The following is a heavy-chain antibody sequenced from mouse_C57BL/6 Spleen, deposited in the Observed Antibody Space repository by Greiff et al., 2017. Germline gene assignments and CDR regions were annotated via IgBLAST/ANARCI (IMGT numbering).Heavy chain of an antibody. D-gene: IGHD2-4*01. Sequence: VQLQQPGAELVRPGSSVKLSCKASGYTFTSYWMDWVKQRPGQGLEWIGNIYPSDSETHYNQKFKDKATLTVDKSSSTAYMQLSSLTSEDSAVYYCARQGLRRREFAYWGQGTLVTVSA. CDR2: IYPSDSET. V-gene: IGHV1-61*01. CDR1: GYTFTSYW. CDR3: ARQGLRRREFAY. J-gene: IGHJ3*01.